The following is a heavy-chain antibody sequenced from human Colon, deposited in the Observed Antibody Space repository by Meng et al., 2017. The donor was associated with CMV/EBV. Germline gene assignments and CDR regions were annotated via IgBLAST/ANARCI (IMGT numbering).Heavy chain of an antibody. Sequence: GGSLRLSCAASGFSFSRYSMNWLRQAPGKGLEWVSSISSTSSAIYYPDSVKGRFTISRDNAKNARYLEMNSLRAEDTAVYYCTRDRLEGDYSGPGYWGQGTLVTVSS. CDR2: ISSTSSAI. CDR1: GFSFSRYS. J-gene: IGHJ4*02. CDR3: TRDRLEGDYSGPGY. V-gene: IGHV3-21*01. D-gene: IGHD1-1*01.